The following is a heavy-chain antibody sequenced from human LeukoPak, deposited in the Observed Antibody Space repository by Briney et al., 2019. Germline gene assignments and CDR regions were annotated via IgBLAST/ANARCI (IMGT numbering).Heavy chain of an antibody. CDR2: ISAYNGNT. J-gene: IGHJ5*02. CDR3: ARDGRDYYDSSGSKVYNWFDP. D-gene: IGHD3-22*01. V-gene: IGHV1-18*01. CDR1: GYTFTSYG. Sequence: GASVKVSCKASGYTFTSYGISWVRQAPGQGLEWMGWISAYNGNTNYAQKLQGRVTMTTDTSTSTAYMELRSLRSDDTAVYYCARDGRDYYDSSGSKVYNWFDPWGQGTLVTVSS.